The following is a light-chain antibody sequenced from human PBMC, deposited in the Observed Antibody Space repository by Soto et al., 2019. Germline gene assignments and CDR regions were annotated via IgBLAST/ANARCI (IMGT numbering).Light chain of an antibody. V-gene: IGLV2-8*01. CDR2: EVN. J-gene: IGLJ7*01. Sequence: QSVLTQPPSASGSPGQSVTISCTGTSSDVGGYNYVSWYQQHPGKAPKLLIYEVNKRPSGVPDRFSGSKSDNTASLTVSGLQAEDEADYNCCSYGGSNNFAVFGGGTQLTVL. CDR3: CSYGGSNNFAV. CDR1: SSDVGGYNY.